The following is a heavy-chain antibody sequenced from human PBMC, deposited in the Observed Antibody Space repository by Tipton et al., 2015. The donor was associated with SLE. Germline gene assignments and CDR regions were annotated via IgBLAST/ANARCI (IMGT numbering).Heavy chain of an antibody. Sequence: TLSLTCTVSGGSVTSDTHYWGWIRQPPGKGLEWLGSVYYTGSSYYNPSFKSRVTISVDTSKNQFSLQLSSVIAADTAVYYCARAGGSYNGHEGFYYYYYMDVWGKGSTVTVSS. J-gene: IGHJ6*03. CDR2: VYYTGSS. V-gene: IGHV4-39*07. CDR3: ARAGGSYNGHEGFYYYYYMDV. CDR1: GGSVTSDTHY. D-gene: IGHD5-24*01.